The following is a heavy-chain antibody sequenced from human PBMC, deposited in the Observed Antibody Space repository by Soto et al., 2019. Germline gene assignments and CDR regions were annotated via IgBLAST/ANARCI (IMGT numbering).Heavy chain of an antibody. J-gene: IGHJ6*02. CDR2: ISYDGSNK. D-gene: IGHD6-19*01. Sequence: GGSLRLSCAASGFTFSSYGMHWVRQAPGKGLEWVAVISYDGSNKYYADSVKGRFTISRDNSKNTLYLQMNSLRAEDTAVYYCAKEGYSSGWYGYYYYGMDVWGQGTTVTVSS. CDR3: AKEGYSSGWYGYYYYGMDV. CDR1: GFTFSSYG. V-gene: IGHV3-30*18.